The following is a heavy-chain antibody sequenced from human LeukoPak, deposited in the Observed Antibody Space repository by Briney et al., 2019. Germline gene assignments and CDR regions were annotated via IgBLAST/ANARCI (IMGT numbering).Heavy chain of an antibody. Sequence: ASVKVSCKSSVYTFTSYYLHWVRQAPGQGLEWMGIINPSGGSTSYAQKFQGRVTMTKYMSTSTVYMELSSLRSEDTAVYSWARGLYGYSSSWYYYYMDVWGKGTTVTISS. J-gene: IGHJ6*03. D-gene: IGHD6-13*01. CDR1: VYTFTSYY. CDR2: INPSGGST. CDR3: ARGLYGYSSSWYYYYMDV. V-gene: IGHV1-46*01.